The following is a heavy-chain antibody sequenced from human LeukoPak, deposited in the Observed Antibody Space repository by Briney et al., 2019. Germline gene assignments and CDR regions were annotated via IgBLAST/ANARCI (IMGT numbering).Heavy chain of an antibody. D-gene: IGHD4-17*01. CDR2: IYYSGST. J-gene: IGHJ5*02. V-gene: IGHV4-39*07. CDR1: GGSISSSSYY. Sequence: SETLSLTCTVSGGSISSSSYYWGWIRQPPGKGLEWIGSIYYSGSTYYNPSLKSRVTLSVDKSKNQFSLKLTSVTAADTAAYYCARGNADYSGNWFDPWGQGTLVTVSS. CDR3: ARGNADYSGNWFDP.